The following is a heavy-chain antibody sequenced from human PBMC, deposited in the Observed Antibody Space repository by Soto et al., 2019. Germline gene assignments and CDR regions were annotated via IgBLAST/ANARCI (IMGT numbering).Heavy chain of an antibody. J-gene: IGHJ6*02. CDR3: ARMNVVGHYGMDV. V-gene: IGHV4-59*01. D-gene: IGHD2-2*01. Sequence: SQTLSLTCTVSGGSISSYYWSWIRQPPGKGLEWIGYIYYSGSTNYNPSLKSRVTISVDTSKNQFSLKLSSVTAADTAVYYCARMNVVGHYGMDVWGQGTTVTVSS. CDR2: IYYSGST. CDR1: GGSISSYY.